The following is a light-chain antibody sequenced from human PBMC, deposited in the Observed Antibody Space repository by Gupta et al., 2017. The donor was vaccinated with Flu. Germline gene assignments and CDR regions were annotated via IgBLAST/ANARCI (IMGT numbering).Light chain of an antibody. V-gene: IGKV4-1*01. Sequence: DIVMNQSPESLSVYLGERATINCKSSKSILYTSNNKNFLSWYQHKPGQPPKLLIYWASTRQSGVPDRFSGSGSGTDFTLTISSLQAEDVAVYYCLQDYSNLFTFGPGTKVDIK. J-gene: IGKJ3*01. CDR3: LQDYSNLFT. CDR1: KSILYTSNNKNF. CDR2: WAS.